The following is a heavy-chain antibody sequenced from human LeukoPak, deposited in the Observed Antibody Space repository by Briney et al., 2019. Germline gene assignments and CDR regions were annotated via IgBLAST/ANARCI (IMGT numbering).Heavy chain of an antibody. CDR3: ARDQGSSGWSDFDY. CDR2: INPNSGAT. V-gene: IGHV1-2*02. Sequence: EASVKVSCKASGYTFTGYYIRWVRQAPGQGLEWMGWINPNSGATNYAQKFQGRVTMIRDTSISTAYMELSRLRYDDTAVYYCARDQGSSGWSDFDYWGQGTLVTVSS. J-gene: IGHJ4*02. CDR1: GYTFTGYY. D-gene: IGHD6-19*01.